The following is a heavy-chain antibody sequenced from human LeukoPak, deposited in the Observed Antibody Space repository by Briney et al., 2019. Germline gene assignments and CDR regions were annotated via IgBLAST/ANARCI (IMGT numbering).Heavy chain of an antibody. CDR3: AKPGVGIRDDSSGDFDY. J-gene: IGHJ4*02. CDR1: GFTFSSYA. CDR2: ISGSGGST. Sequence: GGSLRLSCAASGFTFSSYAMSWVRQAPGKGPEWVSAISGSGGSTYYADSVKGRFTISRDNSKNTLYLQMNSLRAEDTAVYYCAKPGVGIRDDSSGDFDYWGQGTLVTVSS. V-gene: IGHV3-23*01. D-gene: IGHD3-22*01.